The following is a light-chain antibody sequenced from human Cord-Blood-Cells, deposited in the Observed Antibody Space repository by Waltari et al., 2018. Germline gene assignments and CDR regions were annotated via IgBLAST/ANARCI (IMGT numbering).Light chain of an antibody. CDR3: SSYTSSSVV. CDR2: DVS. V-gene: IGLV2-14*01. J-gene: IGLJ2*01. Sequence: QSALTQPASVSGSPGQSITISCTGTSSDVGGYNYVSWYKQHPGKAPKLMIYDVSNLPSGVSNRFSASKSGNTASLTISGLQAEDEADYYCSSYTSSSVVFGGGTKLTVL. CDR1: SSDVGGYNY.